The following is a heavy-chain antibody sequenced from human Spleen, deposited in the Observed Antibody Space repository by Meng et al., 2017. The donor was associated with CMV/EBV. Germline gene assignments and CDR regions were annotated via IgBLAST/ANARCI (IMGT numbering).Heavy chain of an antibody. CDR3: ARDNGYSYVGYGMDV. CDR2: IYTTGST. Sequence: SETLSLTCTVSGCSISSYYWSWIRQPAGKGLEWIGHIYTTGSTNYNPSLKSRLTMSVDTSKSQFSLKLNSMTAADTAVYCCARDNGYSYVGYGMDVWGQGTMVTVSS. J-gene: IGHJ6*02. V-gene: IGHV4-4*07. D-gene: IGHD5-18*01. CDR1: GCSISSYY.